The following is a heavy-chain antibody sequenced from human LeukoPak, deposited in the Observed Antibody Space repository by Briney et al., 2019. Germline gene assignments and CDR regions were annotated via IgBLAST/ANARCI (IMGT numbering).Heavy chain of an antibody. CDR2: ISGSGNTI. CDR3: ARSNQADDY. J-gene: IGHJ4*02. Sequence: GGSLRLSCAASGFPFSSSNINWVRQAPGKGLEWVSYISGSGNTIYYIDSVKGRFTISRDNAKNMLYLQMDSLRAEDTGVYYCARSNQADDYWGQGTLVTVSS. CDR1: GFPFSSSN. D-gene: IGHD1-14*01. V-gene: IGHV3-48*04.